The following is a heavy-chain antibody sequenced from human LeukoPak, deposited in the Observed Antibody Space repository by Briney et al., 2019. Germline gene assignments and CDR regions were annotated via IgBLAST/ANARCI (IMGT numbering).Heavy chain of an antibody. J-gene: IGHJ3*02. V-gene: IGHV4-61*02. CDR1: GDSIRSGTYF. CDR2: IYSAGGR. Sequence: SETLSLTCTVSGDSIRSGTYFWNWIRQPAGKGLEWIGRIYSAGGRDYHPSLKSRVTISVDTSKNQFSLKLSSVTAADTAVYYCARDQAAYYDRSGYHYSSTAAAFDIWGQGTVVTVSS. D-gene: IGHD3-22*01. CDR3: ARDQAAYYDRSGYHYSSTAAAFDI.